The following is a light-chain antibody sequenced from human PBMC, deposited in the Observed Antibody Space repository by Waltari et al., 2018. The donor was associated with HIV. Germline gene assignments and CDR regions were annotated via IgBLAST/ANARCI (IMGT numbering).Light chain of an antibody. CDR2: EGY. CDR3: YSTDRSGKGV. V-gene: IGLV3-10*01. CDR1: ILPYKH. Sequence: SYELTHAPSVSVSPGQTARIICSGPILPYKHPFSYQKKSGQPPVAVIYEGYKRPSGIPERFSGSRSRTAATLTISGAQVDDEGDYYCYSTDRSGKGVFGGGTKLTVL. J-gene: IGLJ3*02.